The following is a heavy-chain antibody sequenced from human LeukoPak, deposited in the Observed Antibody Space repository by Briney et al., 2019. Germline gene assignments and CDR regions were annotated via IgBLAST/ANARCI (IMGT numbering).Heavy chain of an antibody. Sequence: ASETLSLTCAVYGGSFSGYYWSWIRQPPGKGLEWIGEINHSGSTNYNPSLKSRVTISVDTSKNQFSLKLSSVTAADTAVYYCARPFRYYYGSGSYYKVPRPLDYWGQGTLVTVSS. D-gene: IGHD3-10*01. CDR2: INHSGST. V-gene: IGHV4-34*01. CDR1: GGSFSGYY. CDR3: ARPFRYYYGSGSYYKVPRPLDY. J-gene: IGHJ4*02.